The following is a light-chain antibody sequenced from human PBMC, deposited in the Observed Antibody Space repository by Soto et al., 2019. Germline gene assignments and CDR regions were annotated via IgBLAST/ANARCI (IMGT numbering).Light chain of an antibody. CDR1: QSISPF. CDR3: QQQDFYWT. Sequence: DIQMTQSPSTLSASVGDRVTITCRASQSISPFLAWYQQKPGKAPNVLISEVSTLKSGVPSRFSGSGSGTEFPLTISGLQPDDAATYYCQQQDFYWTLGQGTKVEVK. V-gene: IGKV1-5*03. J-gene: IGKJ1*01. CDR2: EVS.